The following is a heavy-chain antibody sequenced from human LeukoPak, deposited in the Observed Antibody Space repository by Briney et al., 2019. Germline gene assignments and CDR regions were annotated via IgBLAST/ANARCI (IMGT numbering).Heavy chain of an antibody. J-gene: IGHJ6*03. V-gene: IGHV4-34*01. Sequence: SETLSLTCAVYGGSFSGYYWSWIRQPPGKGLEWIGEINHSGSTNYNPSLKSRVTISVDTSKNQFSLKLSSVTAADTAVYYCARGIYTPGLYYYYYMDVWGKGTTVTISS. CDR1: GGSFSGYY. CDR3: ARGIYTPGLYYYYYMDV. D-gene: IGHD2-15*01. CDR2: INHSGST.